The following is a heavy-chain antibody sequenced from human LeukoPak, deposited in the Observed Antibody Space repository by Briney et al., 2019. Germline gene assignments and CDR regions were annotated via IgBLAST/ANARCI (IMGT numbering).Heavy chain of an antibody. Sequence: GSLRLSCAASGFTFNTYWMHWVRQAPGEGLVWVSHTVGDGSSTSYADSVKGRFTISRDNAKNSLYLQMNSLRAEDTAVYYCARENSGAFDTWGQGTMVTVSS. V-gene: IGHV3-74*01. D-gene: IGHD1-14*01. CDR3: ARENSGAFDT. CDR1: GFTFNTYW. CDR2: TVGDGSST. J-gene: IGHJ3*02.